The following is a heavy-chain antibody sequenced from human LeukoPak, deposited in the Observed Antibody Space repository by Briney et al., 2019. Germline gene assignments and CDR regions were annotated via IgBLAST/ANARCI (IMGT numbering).Heavy chain of an antibody. D-gene: IGHD6-19*01. J-gene: IGHJ4*02. CDR3: ARVPVIAVADPFDY. CDR1: GGSISSTNW. CDR2: IYHTGST. Sequence: SETLSLTCAVSGGSISSTNWWSWVRQPPGKGLEWIGEIYHTGSTNYNPSLKSRVTISVDKSKNQFSLKLSPVTAADTAVYYCARVPVIAVADPFDYWGQGTLVTVSS. V-gene: IGHV4-4*02.